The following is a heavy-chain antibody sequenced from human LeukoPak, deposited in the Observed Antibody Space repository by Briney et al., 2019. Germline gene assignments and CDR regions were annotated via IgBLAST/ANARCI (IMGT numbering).Heavy chain of an antibody. D-gene: IGHD3-16*01. V-gene: IGHV3-30*04. J-gene: IGHJ3*02. Sequence: PGGSLRLSCAASGFTFSSYAMHWVRQAPGKGLEWVAVISYDGSNKYYADSVKGRFTISRDNSKNTLYLQMNSPRAEDTAVYYCARVSRGGAFDIWGQGTMVTVSS. CDR2: ISYDGSNK. CDR1: GFTFSSYA. CDR3: ARVSRGGAFDI.